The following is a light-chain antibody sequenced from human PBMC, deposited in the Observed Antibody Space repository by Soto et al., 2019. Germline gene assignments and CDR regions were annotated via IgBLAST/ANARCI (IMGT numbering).Light chain of an antibody. Sequence: QSVLTQPPSVSGAPGQRVTISCTGSSSNIGAGYDVHWYQQFPGTAPKLLIYANNNRPSGVPDRFSASKSGTSASLAITGLEADDEYDYQCHDNDPNVRGVFGSGTKLTVL. CDR2: ANN. CDR1: SSNIGAGYD. V-gene: IGLV1-40*01. CDR3: HDNDPNVRGV. J-gene: IGLJ1*01.